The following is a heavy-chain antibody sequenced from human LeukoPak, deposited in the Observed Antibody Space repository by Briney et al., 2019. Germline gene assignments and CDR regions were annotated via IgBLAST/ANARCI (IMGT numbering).Heavy chain of an antibody. CDR1: GGTFSSYA. D-gene: IGHD3-3*01. J-gene: IGHJ5*02. CDR3: ARDGRYYDFWSGYRWFDP. V-gene: IGHV1-69*05. Sequence: ASVKVSCKASGGTFSSYAISWVRQAPGQGLEWMGGIIPIFGTANYAQKFQGRVTITTDESTSTAYMELSSLRSEDTAVYYCARDGRYYDFWSGYRWFDPWGQGTLVTVSS. CDR2: IIPIFGTA.